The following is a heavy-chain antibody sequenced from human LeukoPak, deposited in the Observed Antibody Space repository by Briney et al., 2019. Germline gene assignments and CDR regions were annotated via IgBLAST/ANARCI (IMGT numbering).Heavy chain of an antibody. CDR1: GFTFSSYW. D-gene: IGHD6-13*01. CDR2: IRSKANSYAT. CDR3: TRQDLYAAAPTFDY. V-gene: IGHV3-73*01. J-gene: IGHJ4*02. Sequence: GGSLRLSCVASGFTFSSYWMTWVRQASGKGLEWVGRIRSKANSYATAYAASVKGRFTISRDDSKNTAYLQMNSLKTEDTAVYYCTRQDLYAAAPTFDYWGQGTLVTVSS.